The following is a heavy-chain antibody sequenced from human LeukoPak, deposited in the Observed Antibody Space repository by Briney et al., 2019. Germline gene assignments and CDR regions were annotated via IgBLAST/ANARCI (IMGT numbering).Heavy chain of an antibody. D-gene: IGHD1-26*01. CDR1: GGSISSYY. J-gene: IGHJ6*02. CDR3: ARDNSGNLGGMDV. Sequence: SETLSLTCTVSGGSISSYYWSWIRQPAGKGLERIGRIYSSGSTNYSPSLKSRLTMSVDTSKNQFSLRLSSVTAADTAVYYCARDNSGNLGGMDVWGQGTTVTVSS. V-gene: IGHV4-4*07. CDR2: IYSSGST.